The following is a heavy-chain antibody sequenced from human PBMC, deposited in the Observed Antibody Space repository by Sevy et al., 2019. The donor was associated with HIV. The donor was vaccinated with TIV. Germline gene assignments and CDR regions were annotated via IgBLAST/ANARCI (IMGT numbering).Heavy chain of an antibody. D-gene: IGHD4-4*01. V-gene: IGHV4-39*01. CDR3: ARHVYDSNLNYYYYYYMDV. J-gene: IGHJ6*03. Sequence: SETLSLTCTVSGGSISSSSYYWGWIRQPPGKGLEWIGSIYYSVSTYYNPSLKSRVTISVDTSKNQFSLKLSSVTAADTAVYYCARHVYDSNLNYYYYYYMDVWGKGTTVTVSS. CDR2: IYYSVST. CDR1: GGSISSSSYY.